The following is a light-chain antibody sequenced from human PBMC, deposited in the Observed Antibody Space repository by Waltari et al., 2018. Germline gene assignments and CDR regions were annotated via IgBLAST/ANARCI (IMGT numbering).Light chain of an antibody. CDR3: QHYLRLPVT. CDR1: QSVTRA. V-gene: IGKV3-20*01. CDR2: GAS. Sequence: EIVLTQSPGTLSLSPGESATLSCRTSQSVTRALAWYQQKPGQAPRLLIYGASNRATGIPDRFSGSWSGTDFSLTISSPEPEEFAVYYCQHYLRLPVTFGQGTKVEVK. J-gene: IGKJ1*01.